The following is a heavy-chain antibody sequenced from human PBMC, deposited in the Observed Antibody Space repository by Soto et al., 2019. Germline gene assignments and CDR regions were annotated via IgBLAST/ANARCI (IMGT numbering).Heavy chain of an antibody. V-gene: IGHV4-4*07. D-gene: IGHD6-13*01. J-gene: IGHJ4*02. CDR2: IYSSRNI. CDR3: AREARLRAAAPDK. CDR1: GGSISSYY. Sequence: PEETLSLTCIVSGGSISSYYWSWIRQPAGKGLEWIGRIYSSRNINYNPSLRSRVTMSVDTSKNQFSLKLMSVTAADTAVYYCAREARLRAAAPDKWGQGTLVTAPQ.